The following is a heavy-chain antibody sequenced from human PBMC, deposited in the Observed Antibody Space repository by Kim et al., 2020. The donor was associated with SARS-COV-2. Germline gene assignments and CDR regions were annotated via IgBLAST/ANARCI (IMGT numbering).Heavy chain of an antibody. V-gene: IGHV4-59*08. J-gene: IGHJ4*02. Sequence: SETLSLTCTVSGGSISSYYWSWIRQPPGKGLEWIGYIYYSGSTNYNPSLKSRVTISVDTSKNQFSLKLSSVTAADTAVYYCARNRDDYVWGSTRPFYFDYWGQGTLVTVSS. CDR3: ARNRDDYVWGSTRPFYFDY. D-gene: IGHD3-16*01. CDR2: IYYSGST. CDR1: GGSISSYY.